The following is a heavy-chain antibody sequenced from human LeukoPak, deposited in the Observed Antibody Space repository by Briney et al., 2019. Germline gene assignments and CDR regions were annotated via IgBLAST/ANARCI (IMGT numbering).Heavy chain of an antibody. Sequence: GGSPRLSCAASGFTFSSYGMHWVRQAPGKGLEWVAVIWYGGSNKYYADSVKGRFTISRDNSKNTLYLQMNSLRAEDTAVYYCAKDSGSNAFDIWGQGTMVTVSS. D-gene: IGHD5-12*01. V-gene: IGHV3-30*02. CDR2: IWYGGSNK. CDR3: AKDSGSNAFDI. J-gene: IGHJ3*02. CDR1: GFTFSSYG.